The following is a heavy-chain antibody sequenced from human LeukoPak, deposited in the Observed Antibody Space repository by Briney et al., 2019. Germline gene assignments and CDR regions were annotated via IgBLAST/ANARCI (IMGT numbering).Heavy chain of an antibody. J-gene: IGHJ6*03. Sequence: GGSLRLSCAASGFTFSDYYMSWIRQAPGKGLEWVSYISSSGSTIYYADSVKGRFTISRDNAKNSLYLQMSSLRAEDTAVYSCARERLAVRGHYYYMDVWGKGTTVTVSS. CDR1: GFTFSDYY. CDR3: ARERLAVRGHYYYMDV. V-gene: IGHV3-11*04. D-gene: IGHD6-19*01. CDR2: ISSSGSTI.